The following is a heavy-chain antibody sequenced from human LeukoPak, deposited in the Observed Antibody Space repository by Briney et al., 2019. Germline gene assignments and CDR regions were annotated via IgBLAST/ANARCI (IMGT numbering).Heavy chain of an antibody. Sequence: ASVKVSCKASGYTFTSYYMHWVRQAPGQGLVWMGWINPNSGGTNYAQKFQGRVTMTRDTSISTAYMELSRLRSDDTAVYYCARDLRWELLGFDYWGQGTLVTVSS. D-gene: IGHD1-26*01. CDR3: ARDLRWELLGFDY. J-gene: IGHJ4*02. CDR2: INPNSGGT. CDR1: GYTFTSYY. V-gene: IGHV1-2*02.